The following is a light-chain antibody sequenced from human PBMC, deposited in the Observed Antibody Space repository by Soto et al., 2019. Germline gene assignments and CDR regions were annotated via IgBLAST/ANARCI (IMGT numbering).Light chain of an antibody. V-gene: IGKV3-11*01. Sequence: EIVLTQSPATLSLSPGERATLSCSASQSVSSYLAWYQQQPGQAPRLLVYDASNRATGIPARFSGSGSGTDFTLTISSRETEDFAVYYSQQRSNWPRIFGGGNKVELK. CDR1: QSVSSY. CDR3: QQRSNWPRI. CDR2: DAS. J-gene: IGKJ4*01.